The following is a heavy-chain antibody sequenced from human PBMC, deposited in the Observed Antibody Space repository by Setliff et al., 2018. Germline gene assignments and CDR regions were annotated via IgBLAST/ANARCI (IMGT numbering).Heavy chain of an antibody. Sequence: ASVNVSCKASGYTFTNYGVTWVRQAPGQGLEWMGWIGAYNGNTYNAHKFQGRVTMTSDTSTSTAYMELSSLRSEDTAVYYCAPMVRGVMITWGQGTLVTVSS. CDR2: IGAYNGNT. D-gene: IGHD3-10*01. CDR1: GYTFTNYG. J-gene: IGHJ1*01. V-gene: IGHV1-18*01. CDR3: APMVRGVMIT.